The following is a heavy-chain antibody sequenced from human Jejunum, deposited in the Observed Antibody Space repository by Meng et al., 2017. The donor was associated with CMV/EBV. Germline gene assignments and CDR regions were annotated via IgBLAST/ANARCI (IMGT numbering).Heavy chain of an antibody. CDR3: ARVEVGITSGDY. CDR2: ISAYNGNT. Sequence: QAQLVQSGGEVKKPGVSVKGSCKASGYTFTNYGITWVRQAPGQGLEWMGWISAYNGNTNYAQTLQGRVTMTTDTSTSTAYMELGSLRSDDTAVYYCARVEVGITSGDYWGQGTLVTVSS. J-gene: IGHJ4*02. D-gene: IGHD1-26*01. CDR1: GYTFTNYG. V-gene: IGHV1-18*01.